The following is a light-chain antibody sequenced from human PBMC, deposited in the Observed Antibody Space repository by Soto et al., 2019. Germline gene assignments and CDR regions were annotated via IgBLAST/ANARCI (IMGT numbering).Light chain of an antibody. Sequence: EVILTQSPATLSLSPGERATLSCRASENVDIYLAWYQQKRGQAPRLLIYDSYNRATGIPPRFSGSGSGTDFTLTISSLEPEDFAVYYCVQRRNGPPLTFGGGTKVEIK. CDR1: ENVDIY. J-gene: IGKJ4*01. CDR2: DSY. CDR3: VQRRNGPPLT. V-gene: IGKV3-11*01.